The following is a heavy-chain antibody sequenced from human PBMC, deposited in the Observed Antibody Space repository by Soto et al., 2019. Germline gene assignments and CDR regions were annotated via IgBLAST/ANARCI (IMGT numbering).Heavy chain of an antibody. V-gene: IGHV4-39*01. J-gene: IGHJ4*02. Sequence: PAETLCITCTFSGGSISSSSYYWGWIRQPPGKGLEWIGSIYYSGSTYYNPSLKSRVTISVDTSKNQFSLKLSSVTAADTAVYYCARIPDSSSSVVDYLDYWGQGTMVTVSS. CDR1: GGSISSSSYY. D-gene: IGHD6-6*01. CDR2: IYYSGST. CDR3: ARIPDSSSSVVDYLDY.